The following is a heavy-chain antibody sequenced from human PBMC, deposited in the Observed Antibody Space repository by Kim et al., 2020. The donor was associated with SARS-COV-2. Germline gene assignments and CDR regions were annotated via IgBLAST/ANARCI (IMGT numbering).Heavy chain of an antibody. CDR1: GFTFSSYS. V-gene: IGHV3-21*01. D-gene: IGHD4-17*01. CDR3: ARPRWDYGDDGPWFDP. J-gene: IGHJ5*02. CDR2: ISSSSSYI. Sequence: GGSLRLSCAASGFTFSSYSMNWVRQAPGKGLEWVSSISSSSSYIYYADSVKGRFTISRDNAKNSLYLQMNSLRAEDTAVYYCARPRWDYGDDGPWFDPWGQGTLVTFSS.